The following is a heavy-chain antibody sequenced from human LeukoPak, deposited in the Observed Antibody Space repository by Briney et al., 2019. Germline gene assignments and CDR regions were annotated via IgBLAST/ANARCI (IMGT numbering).Heavy chain of an antibody. J-gene: IGHJ4*02. CDR1: GFTFSSYA. D-gene: IGHD3-9*01. V-gene: IGHV3-30-3*01. Sequence: GGSLRLSCAASGFTFSSYAMHWVRQAPGKGLEWVAVISYDGSNKYYADSVKGRFTISRDNSKNTLYLQMNSLRAEDTAVYYCARPYYDILTGYYNVPFDYWGQGTLVTVSS. CDR2: ISYDGSNK. CDR3: ARPYYDILTGYYNVPFDY.